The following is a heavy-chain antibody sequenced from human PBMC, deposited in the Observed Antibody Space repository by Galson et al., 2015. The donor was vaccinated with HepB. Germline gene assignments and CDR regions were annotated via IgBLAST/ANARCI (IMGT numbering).Heavy chain of an antibody. J-gene: IGHJ4*02. Sequence: SLRLSCAASGFTFSSYAMHWVRQAPGKGLEWVAVISYDGSNKYYADSVKGRFTISRDNSKNTLYLQMNSLRAEDTAVYYCARDSLIPGYSSGWLYYFDYWGQGTLVTVSS. CDR1: GFTFSSYA. CDR3: ARDSLIPGYSSGWLYYFDY. CDR2: ISYDGSNK. V-gene: IGHV3-30-3*01. D-gene: IGHD6-19*01.